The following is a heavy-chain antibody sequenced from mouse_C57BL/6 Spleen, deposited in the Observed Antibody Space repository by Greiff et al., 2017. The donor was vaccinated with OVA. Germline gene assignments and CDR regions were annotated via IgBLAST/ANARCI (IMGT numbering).Heavy chain of an antibody. CDR2: IDPSDSYT. Sequence: VQLQQPGAELVKPGASVKLSCKASGYTFTSYWMQWVKQRPGQGLEWIGEIDPSDSYTNYNQKFKGKATLTVDTSSSTAYMQLSSLTSEDSAVYYCARTRGLPDYWGQGTTLTVSS. CDR1: GYTFTSYW. D-gene: IGHD2-2*01. CDR3: ARTRGLPDY. J-gene: IGHJ2*01. V-gene: IGHV1-50*01.